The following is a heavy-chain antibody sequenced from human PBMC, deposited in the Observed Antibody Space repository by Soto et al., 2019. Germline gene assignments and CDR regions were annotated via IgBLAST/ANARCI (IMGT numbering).Heavy chain of an antibody. CDR3: ARDGPFYCSGGSCYRVDY. CDR1: GFTFSSYS. D-gene: IGHD2-15*01. V-gene: IGHV3-21*01. Sequence: EVQLVESGGGLVKPGGSLRLSCAASGFTFSSYSMNWVRQAPGKGLEWVSSISSSSSYIYYADSVKGRFTVSRDNATNSLYLQMNSLRAEDTAVYYCARDGPFYCSGGSCYRVDYWGQGTLVTVSS. J-gene: IGHJ4*02. CDR2: ISSSSSYI.